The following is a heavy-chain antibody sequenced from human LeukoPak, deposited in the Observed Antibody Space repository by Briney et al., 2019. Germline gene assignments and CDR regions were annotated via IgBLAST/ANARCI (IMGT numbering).Heavy chain of an antibody. Sequence: SSETLSLTCTVSGGSITNYYWNWIRQPPGKGLEWIGYIYHSGSTNYNPSLKSRLTMSIDSSKNQFSLKLSSVTAADTAVYYCARGARQGIYYGSGDNWFDPWGQGTLVTVSS. CDR1: GGSITNYY. CDR2: IYHSGST. J-gene: IGHJ5*02. V-gene: IGHV4-59*12. CDR3: ARGARQGIYYGSGDNWFDP. D-gene: IGHD3-10*01.